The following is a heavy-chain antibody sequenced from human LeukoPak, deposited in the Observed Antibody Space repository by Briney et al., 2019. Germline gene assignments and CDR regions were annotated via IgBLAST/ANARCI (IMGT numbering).Heavy chain of an antibody. CDR2: ISPDSAFI. J-gene: IGHJ3*02. V-gene: IGHV3-21*01. Sequence: PGGSLRLSCVGSGFTFSIDGMNWVRQAPGKGLEWVSSISPDSAFIPQADSVKGRFTISRDNSKNTLYLQMNSLRAEDTAVYYCARLRITIFGVVIPDAFDIWGQGTMVTVSS. CDR3: ARLRITIFGVVIPDAFDI. CDR1: GFTFSIDG. D-gene: IGHD3-3*01.